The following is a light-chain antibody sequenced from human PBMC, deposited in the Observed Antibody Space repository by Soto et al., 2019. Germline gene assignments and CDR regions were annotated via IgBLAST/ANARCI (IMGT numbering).Light chain of an antibody. CDR3: QQYDXILGT. Sequence: DIQMTQSPSTLSGSVGDRVTITCRASQSISRWLAWYRQKPGKAPKFLMYDDSTLETGVTSRFSGSGSGTEFTLTISNLQPDDFATYXXQQYDXILGTFGPGTKVDI. CDR1: QSISRW. CDR2: DDS. V-gene: IGKV1-5*01. J-gene: IGKJ1*01.